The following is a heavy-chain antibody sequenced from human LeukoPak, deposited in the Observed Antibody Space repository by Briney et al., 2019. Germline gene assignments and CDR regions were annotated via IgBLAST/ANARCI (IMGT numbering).Heavy chain of an antibody. J-gene: IGHJ6*03. D-gene: IGHD6-6*01. CDR3: ARVGGSSSGYYYYYYMDV. CDR2: IYSGGST. Sequence: GGSLRLSCAASGFTVSSNYMRWVRQAPGKGLEWVSVIYSGGSTYYADSVKGRFTISRDNSKNTLYLQMNSLRDEDTAVYYCARVGGSSSGYYYYYYMDVWGKGTTVTASS. V-gene: IGHV3-53*01. CDR1: GFTVSSNY.